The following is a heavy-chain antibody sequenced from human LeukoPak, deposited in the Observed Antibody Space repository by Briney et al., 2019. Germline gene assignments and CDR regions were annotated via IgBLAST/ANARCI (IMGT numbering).Heavy chain of an antibody. CDR1: GFTFSSYG. CDR3: AKDHLRWIQSPTAFAFDY. CDR2: IRYDGSNK. J-gene: IGHJ4*02. V-gene: IGHV3-30*02. D-gene: IGHD5-24*01. Sequence: GGSLRLSCAVSGFTFSSYGMHWVRQAPGKGLEWVSFIRYDGSNKYYADSVMGRFTISRDNSKNTLYLQMNSLRAEDTAVYYCAKDHLRWIQSPTAFAFDYWGQGTLVTVSS.